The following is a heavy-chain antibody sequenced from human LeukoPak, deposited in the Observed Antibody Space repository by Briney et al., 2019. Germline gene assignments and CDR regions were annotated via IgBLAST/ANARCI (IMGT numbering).Heavy chain of an antibody. D-gene: IGHD6-19*01. Sequence: GGSLRLSWAASEFTFSSYAMSWVRQAPGKGLDWVSAISGSGGSTYYADSVKGRFTISRDNSKNTLYLQMNSLRAEHTAVYYCANMLAVAGTSLYYYGGMDVWGQGTTVTVSS. CDR1: EFTFSSYA. CDR2: ISGSGGST. V-gene: IGHV3-23*01. CDR3: ANMLAVAGTSLYYYGGMDV. J-gene: IGHJ6*01.